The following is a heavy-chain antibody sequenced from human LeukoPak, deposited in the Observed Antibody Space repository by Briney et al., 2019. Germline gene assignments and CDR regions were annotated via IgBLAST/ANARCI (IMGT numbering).Heavy chain of an antibody. CDR1: GGSISSYY. CDR3: ASTLQGRSVRYFDY. J-gene: IGHJ4*02. D-gene: IGHD4-11*01. CDR2: IYTSGTI. V-gene: IGHV4-4*07. Sequence: SETLSLTCTVSGGSISSYYWSWIRQPAGTALEWIGRIYTSGTITYNPSLKSRVTISVDTSKNQFSLKLSSVTAADTAVYYCASTLQGRSVRYFDYWGQGTLVTVSS.